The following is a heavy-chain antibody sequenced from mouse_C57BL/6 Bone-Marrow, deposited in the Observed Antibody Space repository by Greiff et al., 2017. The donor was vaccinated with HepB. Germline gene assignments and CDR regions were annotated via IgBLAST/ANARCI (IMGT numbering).Heavy chain of an antibody. CDR1: GYSITSGYY. V-gene: IGHV3-6*01. Sequence: EVQLVESGPGLVKPSQSLSLTCSVTGYSITSGYYWNWIRQFPGNKLEWMGYISYDGSNNYNPSLKNRISITRDTSKNQFFLKLNSVTTEDTATYYCAIYLYYYAMDYWGQGTSVTVSS. D-gene: IGHD1-1*01. J-gene: IGHJ4*01. CDR3: AIYLYYYAMDY. CDR2: ISYDGSN.